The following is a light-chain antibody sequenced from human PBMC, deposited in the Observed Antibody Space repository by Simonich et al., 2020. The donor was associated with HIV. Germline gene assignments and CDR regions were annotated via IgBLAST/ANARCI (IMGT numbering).Light chain of an antibody. CDR3: QQYNNWPSPFT. J-gene: IGKJ3*01. CDR1: QSVASN. Sequence: EILMTQSPATLSVSPGERATLSCRTSQSVASNLACYQQKPGQAPRLLIYGASSRATGIPARFSGSGCGTEFTLTISSMQSEDFAVYYCQQYNNWPSPFTFGPGTKVDIK. CDR2: GAS. V-gene: IGKV3-15*01.